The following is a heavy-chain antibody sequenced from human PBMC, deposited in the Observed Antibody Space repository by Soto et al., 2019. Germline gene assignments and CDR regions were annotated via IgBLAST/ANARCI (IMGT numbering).Heavy chain of an antibody. CDR1: GFTFSAYG. J-gene: IGHJ6*02. V-gene: IGHV3-30*18. Sequence: QEKLLEPGGGVVQPGRSLRLYCAASGFTFSAYGMHWVRQARGKGLEWVTVISYDGSSKYYADSVKGRFIVCRDNSQNTWYLQKNSLRPEDTAVYYCTKVTFSVHYYYSYGMDVWGQGTTVTVSS. CDR2: ISYDGSSK. CDR3: TKVTFSVHYYYSYGMDV. D-gene: IGHD1-20*01.